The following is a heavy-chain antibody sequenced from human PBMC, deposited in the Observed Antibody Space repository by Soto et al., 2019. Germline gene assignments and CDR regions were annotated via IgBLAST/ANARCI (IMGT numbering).Heavy chain of an antibody. CDR3: ARGGEGIVGATHPY. J-gene: IGHJ4*02. Sequence: QVQLQQWGAGLLKPSETLSLTCAVYGGSFSGYYWSWIRQLPGKGLVGIGEIHHSGSTTYNPSLNSRVTITVDTSKNQFSLKLSSVTAADTAVYYCARGGEGIVGATHPYWGRGTVVTVAS. V-gene: IGHV4-34*01. CDR2: IHHSGST. CDR1: GGSFSGYY. D-gene: IGHD1-26*01.